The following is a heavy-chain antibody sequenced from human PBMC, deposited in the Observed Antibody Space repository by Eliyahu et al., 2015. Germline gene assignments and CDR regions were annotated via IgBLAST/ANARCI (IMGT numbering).Heavy chain of an antibody. CDR3: ARGSLDNLNMFDY. Sequence: VKPSESLSLTCTVSGGSISGYYWXWIRQPAGKGLEWIGRIYTSGSTNYNPSLKSRVAMSVDTSKNQFSLNLSSVTAADTAVYYCARGSLDNLNMFDYWGQGTLVTVSS. V-gene: IGHV4-4*07. CDR2: IYTSGST. CDR1: GGSISGYY. D-gene: IGHD1-20*01. J-gene: IGHJ4*02.